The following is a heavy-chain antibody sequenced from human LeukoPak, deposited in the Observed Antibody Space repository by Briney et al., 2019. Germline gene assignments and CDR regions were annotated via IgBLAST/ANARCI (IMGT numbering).Heavy chain of an antibody. CDR2: SNPSGGST. CDR3: ARDLQNYYDSSGYSNPDY. CDR1: GYTFTSYY. J-gene: IGHJ4*02. V-gene: IGHV1-46*01. Sequence: ASVKVSCKASGYTFTSYYMHWVRQAPGQGLEWMGISNPSGGSTSYAQKFQGRVTMTRDTSTSTVYMELSSLRSEDTAVYYCARDLQNYYDSSGYSNPDYWGQGTLVTVSS. D-gene: IGHD3-22*01.